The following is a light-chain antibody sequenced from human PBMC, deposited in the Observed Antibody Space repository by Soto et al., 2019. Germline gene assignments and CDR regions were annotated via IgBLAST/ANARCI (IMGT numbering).Light chain of an antibody. CDR3: SSYTSSSPVV. J-gene: IGLJ2*01. CDR1: SSDVGGYNY. Sequence: QSALTQPASVSGSPGQSITISCTGTSSDVGGYNYVSWYQRHPGKAPKLMIYDVSNRPSGVSNRFSGSKSGNTASLTISGLQAEDEADYYCSSYTSSSPVVFGGGTKLTVL. CDR2: DVS. V-gene: IGLV2-14*01.